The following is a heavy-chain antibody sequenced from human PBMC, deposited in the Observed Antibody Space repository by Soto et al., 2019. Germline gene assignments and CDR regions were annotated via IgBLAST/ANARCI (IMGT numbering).Heavy chain of an antibody. CDR3: ARGIVVRGQGWFDP. CDR1: GYTFTVYY. J-gene: IGHJ5*02. Sequence: ASVKVSCKASGYTFTVYYIHCVRQSPGQGLEWMGWINPNSGDTNLAQKFQGRVTMTRGTSISTTYMELSRLASDDTAAYFCARGIVVRGQGWFDPWGQGTLVTVSS. D-gene: IGHD2-15*01. CDR2: INPNSGDT. V-gene: IGHV1-2*02.